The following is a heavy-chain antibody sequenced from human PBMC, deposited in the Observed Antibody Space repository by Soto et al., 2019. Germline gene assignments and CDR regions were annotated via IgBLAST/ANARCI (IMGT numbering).Heavy chain of an antibody. CDR3: ARVSTAMVTLYDDY. D-gene: IGHD5-18*01. Sequence: VQLVESGGGLVQPGGSLRLSCAASGFTFSSYSMNWVRQAPGKGLEWVSYISSSSSTIYYADSVKGRFTISRDNAKNSLYLQMNSLRDEDTAVYYCARVSTAMVTLYDDYWGQGTLVTVSS. J-gene: IGHJ4*02. CDR1: GFTFSSYS. CDR2: ISSSSSTI. V-gene: IGHV3-48*02.